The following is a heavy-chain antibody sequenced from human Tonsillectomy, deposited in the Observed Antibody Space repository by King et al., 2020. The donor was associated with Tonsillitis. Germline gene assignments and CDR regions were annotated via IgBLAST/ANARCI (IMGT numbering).Heavy chain of an antibody. CDR3: AREPLLDY. CDR1: GFTFSDYY. J-gene: IGHJ4*02. CDR2: ISSIVTTI. V-gene: IGHV3-11*01. Sequence: VQLVESGGGLVKPGGSLRLSCAASGFTFSDYYMSWIRPAPGKGLEWVSYISSIVTTIYYVDSVRGRFTTSRDKAKNSMHLQMNSLRAEDTAVYYCAREPLLDYWGQGTLVTVSS.